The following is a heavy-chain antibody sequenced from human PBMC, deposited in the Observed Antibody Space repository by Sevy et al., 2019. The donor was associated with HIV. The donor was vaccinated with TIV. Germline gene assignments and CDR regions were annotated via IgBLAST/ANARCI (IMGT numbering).Heavy chain of an antibody. CDR2: ISWNSGSI. V-gene: IGHV3-9*01. Sequence: GGSLRLSCAASGFTFDDYAMHWVRQAPGKGLEWVSGISWNSGSIGYADSVKGRLTISRDNAKNSLYLQMNSLRAEDTALYYCAKALDSSGYLVLDYWGQGTLVTVSS. CDR1: GFTFDDYA. J-gene: IGHJ4*02. CDR3: AKALDSSGYLVLDY. D-gene: IGHD3-22*01.